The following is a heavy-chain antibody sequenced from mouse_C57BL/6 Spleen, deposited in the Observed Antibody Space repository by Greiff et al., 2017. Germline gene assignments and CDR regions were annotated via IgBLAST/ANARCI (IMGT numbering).Heavy chain of an antibody. V-gene: IGHV5-17*01. Sequence: DVMLVESGGGLVKPGGSLKLSCAASGFTFSDYGMHWVRQAPEKGLEWVAYISSGSSTIYYADTVKGRFTISRDNAKNTLFLQMTSLRSEDTAMYYCARELLWYFDVWGTGTTVTVSS. J-gene: IGHJ1*03. CDR2: ISSGSSTI. D-gene: IGHD2-1*01. CDR1: GFTFSDYG. CDR3: ARELLWYFDV.